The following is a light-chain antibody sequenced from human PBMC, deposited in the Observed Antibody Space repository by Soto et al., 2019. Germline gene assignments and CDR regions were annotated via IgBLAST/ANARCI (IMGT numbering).Light chain of an antibody. V-gene: IGKV1-5*03. J-gene: IGKJ1*01. CDR3: QHYNSYSEA. Sequence: DIQMTQSPSTLSGSVGDRVTITCRASQTISSWLAWYQQKPGKAPKLLIYKASTLKSGVPSRFSGSGSGTEFTPTISSLQPDDFATYYFQHYNSYSEAFGQGTKGDIQ. CDR2: KAS. CDR1: QTISSW.